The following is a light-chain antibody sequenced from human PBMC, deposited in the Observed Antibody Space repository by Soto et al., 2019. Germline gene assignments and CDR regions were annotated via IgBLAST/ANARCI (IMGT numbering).Light chain of an antibody. J-gene: IGKJ1*01. CDR3: QQYNNWPPWT. CDR1: QSVSSN. Sequence: EIVMTQSPATLSVSPGERATLSCRASQSVSSNLAWYQQKPGQAPRLLIYGAFTRATGIPARFSGSGSGTEFTLTISSLQCEDFAVYYCQQYNNWPPWTFGQGTKVEIK. CDR2: GAF. V-gene: IGKV3-15*01.